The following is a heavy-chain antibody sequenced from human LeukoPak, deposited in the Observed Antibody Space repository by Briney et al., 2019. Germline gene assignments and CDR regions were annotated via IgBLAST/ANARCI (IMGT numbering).Heavy chain of an antibody. D-gene: IGHD3-10*01. J-gene: IGHJ4*01. CDR1: GYTFTSYD. CDR2: MNPNSGNT. CDR3: TTREIVVEPAQTSMVRGVLWRSDF. Sequence: ASVKVSCKASGYTFTSYDINWVRQATGQGLEWMGWMNPNSGNTGYAQKFQGRVTMTRNTSISTAYMELSSLRSEDTAVYYCTTREIVVEPAQTSMVRGVLWRSDFWGHGTLVTVSS. V-gene: IGHV1-8*01.